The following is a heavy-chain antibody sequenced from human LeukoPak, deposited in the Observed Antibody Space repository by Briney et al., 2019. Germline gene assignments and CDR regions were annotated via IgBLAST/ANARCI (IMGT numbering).Heavy chain of an antibody. CDR3: ATCRDEFGGYGFTS. Sequence: PSETLSLTCTVSGDSINVNYWSWIRQPPGKGLEWIGFLYNSGSTKYNPSLKSRVTISVDTSKNLFSLKLTSVTAADTAVYYCATCRDEFGGYGFTSWGQGTLVTVSS. CDR1: GDSINVNY. CDR2: LYNSGST. D-gene: IGHD5-12*01. V-gene: IGHV4-59*01. J-gene: IGHJ5*02.